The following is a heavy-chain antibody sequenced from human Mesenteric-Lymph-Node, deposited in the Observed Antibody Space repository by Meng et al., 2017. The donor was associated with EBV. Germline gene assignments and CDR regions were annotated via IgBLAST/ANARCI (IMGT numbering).Heavy chain of an antibody. Sequence: QGTVGQSGAGVKKAGASVKVSCNASGYTLNGYYLHWVRQAPGHGLEWMGRINPNTGGTDSAQKFQGRVTLTTDTSTSTAYMELRSLRSDDTAVYYCVRDGDGIVPSINFDYWGQGTLVTVSS. CDR1: GYTLNGYY. J-gene: IGHJ4*02. D-gene: IGHD5-12*01. CDR2: INPNTGGT. V-gene: IGHV1-2*06. CDR3: VRDGDGIVPSINFDY.